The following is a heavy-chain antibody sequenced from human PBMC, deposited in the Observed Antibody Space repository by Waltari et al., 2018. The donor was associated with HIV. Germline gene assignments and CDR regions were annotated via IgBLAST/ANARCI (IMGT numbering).Heavy chain of an antibody. J-gene: IGHJ4*02. CDR1: AYTFTRYD. CDR2: MNPTSGNT. Sequence: QVRLVQSGAEVKKPAASVQVSCKASAYTFTRYDINCVRQAAGQGLEWMGWMNPTSGNTGYPQKFQGRLTMTRNTSINTAYMELSSLRFDDTAVYYCARVYDISGHNPLGYWGQGTLVTVSS. D-gene: IGHD2-8*01. V-gene: IGHV1-8*01. CDR3: ARVYDISGHNPLGY.